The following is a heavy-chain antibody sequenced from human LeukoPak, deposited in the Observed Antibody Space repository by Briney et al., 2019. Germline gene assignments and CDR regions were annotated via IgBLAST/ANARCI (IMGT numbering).Heavy chain of an antibody. V-gene: IGHV4-59*01. J-gene: IGHJ3*02. CDR1: GGSISSYY. CDR3: ASEGFWSGYPDAFDI. D-gene: IGHD3-3*01. Sequence: PSETLSLTCTVSGGSISSYYWSWIRQPPGKGLEWIGYIYYSGSTNYNPSLKSRVTISVDTSKNQFSLKLSSVTAADTAVHYCASEGFWSGYPDAFDIWGQGTMVTVSS. CDR2: IYYSGST.